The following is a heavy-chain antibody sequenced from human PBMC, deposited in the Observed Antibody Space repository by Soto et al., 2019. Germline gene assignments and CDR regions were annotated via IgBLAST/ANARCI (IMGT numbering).Heavy chain of an antibody. D-gene: IGHD3-10*01. J-gene: IGHJ4*02. CDR1: GFTVSSNY. CDR3: ASVTYYYGSGHRNYRGYFDH. V-gene: IGHV3-53*04. Sequence: PGGSLSLSCAASGFTVSSNYLSWVRQAPGKGLERVSVIYCGDSTYYADTAKGRFTISRHNSKNTLHLHLNSLRAEDADVYYCASVTYYYGSGHRNYRGYFDHWGQGTLVTVSS. CDR2: IYCGDST.